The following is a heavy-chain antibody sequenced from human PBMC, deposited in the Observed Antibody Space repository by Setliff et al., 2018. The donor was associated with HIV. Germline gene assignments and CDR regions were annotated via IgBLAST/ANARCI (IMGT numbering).Heavy chain of an antibody. Sequence: GASVKVACEASGYTFTSYGSSWVRQAPGQGLEWMGWISAYNGNTNYAQKLQGRVTMTTSTSTSTAYMELRSLRSDDTAVYYCARVVVRGVTFVAEYFQHWGQGTLVTVSS. CDR2: ISAYNGNT. J-gene: IGHJ1*01. D-gene: IGHD3-10*01. CDR3: ARVVVRGVTFVAEYFQH. CDR1: GYTFTSYG. V-gene: IGHV1-18*01.